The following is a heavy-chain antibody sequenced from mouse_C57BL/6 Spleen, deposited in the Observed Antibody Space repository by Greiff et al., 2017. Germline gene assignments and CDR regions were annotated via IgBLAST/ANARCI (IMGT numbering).Heavy chain of an antibody. Sequence: VQLQQPGAELVRPGSSVKLSCKASGYTFTSYWMDWVKQRPGQGLEWIGNIYPSDSETHYNQKFKDKATLTVDKSSSTAYMQLSSLTSEDSAVYYCARGGSNYGYWGQGTTLTVSS. J-gene: IGHJ2*01. V-gene: IGHV1-61*01. CDR2: IYPSDSET. CDR1: GYTFTSYW. D-gene: IGHD2-5*01. CDR3: ARGGSNYGY.